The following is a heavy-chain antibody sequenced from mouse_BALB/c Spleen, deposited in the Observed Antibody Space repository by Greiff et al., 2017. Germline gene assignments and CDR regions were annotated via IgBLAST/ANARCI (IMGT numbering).Heavy chain of an antibody. CDR3: ARHSTMNTTRYAMDY. D-gene: IGHD2-4*01. V-gene: IGHV1-67*01. CDR2: ISTYSGNT. J-gene: IGHJ4*01. Sequence: VQLQQSGPELVRPGVSVKISCKASGYTFTDYAMHWVKQSHAKSLEWIGVISTYSGNTNYNQKFKGKATMTVDKSSSTAYMELARLTSEDSAIYYCARHSTMNTTRYAMDYWGQGTSVTVSA. CDR1: GYTFTDYA.